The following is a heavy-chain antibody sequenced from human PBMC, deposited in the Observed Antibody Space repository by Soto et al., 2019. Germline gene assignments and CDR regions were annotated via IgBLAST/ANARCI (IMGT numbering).Heavy chain of an antibody. Sequence: EVQLLESGGGFVQPGGSLRLSCAASGFPLISYWMSWVRQTPGKVLEWVATIHQNGTEKHYVDFVKGRFTISRDNAKNSLYLQLDSLRVEDTAVYYCAVGVGTGPWGQGTLFTVSS. D-gene: IGHD5-12*01. V-gene: IGHV3-7*01. CDR3: AVGVGTGP. CDR2: IHQNGTEK. CDR1: GFPLISYW. J-gene: IGHJ5*02.